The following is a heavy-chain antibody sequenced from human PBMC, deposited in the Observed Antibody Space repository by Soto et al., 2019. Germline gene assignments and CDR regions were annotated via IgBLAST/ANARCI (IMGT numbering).Heavy chain of an antibody. Sequence: VQLQESGPGLVRPSETLSLTCLAPGGSTSRGNFYWGGIPQPPGKGLEWMGYIYFSGSTSYSPSLKSRLTISLNTSNNQFSLKLTSVTAADTAVYYCAHDSHGGNTYFDLWGQGALVTVSS. D-gene: IGHD1-26*01. CDR2: IYFSGST. CDR1: GGSTSRGNFY. CDR3: AHDSHGGNTYFDL. J-gene: IGHJ4*02. V-gene: IGHV4-30-4*01.